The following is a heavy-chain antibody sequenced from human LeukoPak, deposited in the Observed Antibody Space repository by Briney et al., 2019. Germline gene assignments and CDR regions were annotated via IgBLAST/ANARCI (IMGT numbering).Heavy chain of an antibody. J-gene: IGHJ3*01. CDR2: IIYSGGNT. CDR3: AKGIRTSCCNDAFDV. V-gene: IGHV3-23*01. Sequence: GGSLRLSCAASGFTFSSYAMSWVRQAPGKGLEWVSSIIYSGGNTYYADSVKGRFTISRDNSRNTLYLQMNSLRAEDTAVYYCAKGIRTSCCNDAFDVWGQGTMVTASS. D-gene: IGHD2-2*01. CDR1: GFTFSSYA.